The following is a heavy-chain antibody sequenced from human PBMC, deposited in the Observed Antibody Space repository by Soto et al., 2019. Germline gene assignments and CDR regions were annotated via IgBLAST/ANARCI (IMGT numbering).Heavy chain of an antibody. J-gene: IGHJ4*02. CDR2: ISAYSGKT. CDR3: ARDPYLGDHQY. CDR1: GYTFTTYG. Sequence: QVQLVQSGGEVEKPGASVKVSCKTSGYTFTTYGISWVRQAPGQGLEWVGWISAYSGKTHYAQKFQGKGTMTTDTSTNTAYLELRSLRSDDTAVYYCARDPYLGDHQYWGQGALVTVSS. V-gene: IGHV1-18*01. D-gene: IGHD3-16*01.